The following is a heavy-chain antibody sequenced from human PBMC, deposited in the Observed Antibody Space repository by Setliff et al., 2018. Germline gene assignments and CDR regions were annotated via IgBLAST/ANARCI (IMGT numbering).Heavy chain of an antibody. Sequence: ASVKVSCKASGYTFNNYGIIWVRQAPGQGPEWMGWISAYSGETNYAQIFQGRVTMTTDTSTATAYMELRSLTSDDTAVYYCSTLVRFCTTSTCQGASASEHWGQGTLVTVSS. CDR3: STLVRFCTTSTCQGASASEH. CDR1: GYTFNNYG. D-gene: IGHD2-8*01. CDR2: ISAYSGET. V-gene: IGHV1-18*01. J-gene: IGHJ4*02.